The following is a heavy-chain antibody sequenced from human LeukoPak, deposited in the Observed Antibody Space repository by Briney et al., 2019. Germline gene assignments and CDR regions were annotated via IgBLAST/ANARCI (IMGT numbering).Heavy chain of an antibody. Sequence: SETLSLTCTVSGGSISSYYWIWLRQPPGKGLEWIGYIYYSGSTNYNPSLKSRVTISVDTSKNQFSLKLSSVTAADTAVYYCASGLEELDYWGQGTLVTVSS. CDR3: ASGLEELDY. CDR1: GGSISSYY. V-gene: IGHV4-59*01. J-gene: IGHJ4*02. D-gene: IGHD5-24*01. CDR2: IYYSGST.